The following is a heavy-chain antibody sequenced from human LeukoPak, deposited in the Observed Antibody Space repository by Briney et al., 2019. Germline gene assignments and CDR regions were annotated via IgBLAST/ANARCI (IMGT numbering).Heavy chain of an antibody. CDR2: ISSSSSYI. D-gene: IGHD2-2*01. CDR1: GFTFSSYS. V-gene: IGHV3-21*01. J-gene: IGHJ6*03. Sequence: GGSLRLSCAASGFTFSSYSMNWVRQAPGKGLEWVSSISSSSSYIYYADSVKGRFTISRDNAKNSLYLQMNSLRAEDTAVYYCARVGYCSSTSCHLLDYYYYMDVWGKGTTVTVSS. CDR3: ARVGYCSSTSCHLLDYYYYMDV.